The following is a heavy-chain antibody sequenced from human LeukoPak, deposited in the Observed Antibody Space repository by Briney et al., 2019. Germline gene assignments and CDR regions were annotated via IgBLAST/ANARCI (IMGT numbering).Heavy chain of an antibody. CDR1: GGSISSYY. J-gene: IGHJ4*02. V-gene: IGHV4-59*05. D-gene: IGHD3-10*02. CDR3: ALSGALGNNNFDY. Sequence: SETLSLTCTVSGGSISSYYWSWIRQPPGKGLEWIGSIYYSGSTYYNPSLKSRVTISVDTSKNQFSLKLSSVTAADTAVYYCALSGALGNNNFDYWGQGTLVTVSS. CDR2: IYYSGST.